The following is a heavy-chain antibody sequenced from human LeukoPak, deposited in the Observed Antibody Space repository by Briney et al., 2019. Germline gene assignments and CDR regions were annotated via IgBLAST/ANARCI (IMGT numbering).Heavy chain of an antibody. D-gene: IGHD2-2*02. CDR1: GFTFSSYG. V-gene: IGHV3-30*03. CDR3: ARDRGYCSSTSCYMAGWFDP. CDR2: ISYDGSNK. Sequence: GGSLRLSCAASGFTFSSYGMHWVRQAPGKGLEWVAVISYDGSNKYYADSVKGRFTISRDNSKNTLYLQMNSLRAEDTAVYYCARDRGYCSSTSCYMAGWFDPWGQGTLVTVSS. J-gene: IGHJ5*02.